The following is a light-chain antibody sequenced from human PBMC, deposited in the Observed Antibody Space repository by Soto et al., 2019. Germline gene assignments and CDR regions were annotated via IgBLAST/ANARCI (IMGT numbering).Light chain of an antibody. CDR2: DVS. Sequence: DIQMTQSPSTLSASLGDRVTITCRASQSISRWLAWYQQKPGKAPKLLISDVSNLERGVPSRFSGSGSGTEFTLTISSLETHDVATYYCQQYSSYASFGQGTKVE. CDR1: QSISRW. CDR3: QQYSSYAS. J-gene: IGKJ1*01. V-gene: IGKV1-5*01.